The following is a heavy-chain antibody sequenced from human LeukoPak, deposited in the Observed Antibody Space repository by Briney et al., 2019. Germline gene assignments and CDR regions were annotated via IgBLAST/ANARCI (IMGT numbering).Heavy chain of an antibody. V-gene: IGHV4-38-2*02. CDR2: IYYSGST. CDR1: GYSISSGYY. D-gene: IGHD3-3*01. J-gene: IGHJ3*02. Sequence: SETLSLTCTVSGYSISSGYYWGWIRQPPGKGLEWIGSIYYSGSTYYNPSLKSRVTISVDTSKNQFSLKLSSVTAAGTAVYYCARAFRITIFGVPLGGVAFDIWGQGTMVTVSS. CDR3: ARAFRITIFGVPLGGVAFDI.